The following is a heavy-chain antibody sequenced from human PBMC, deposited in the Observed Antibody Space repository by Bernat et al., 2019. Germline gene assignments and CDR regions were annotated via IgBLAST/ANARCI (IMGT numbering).Heavy chain of an antibody. Sequence: QVQLQQWGAGLLKPSETLSLTCAVYGGSFSGYYWSWIRQPPGKALEWIREIKHSGSTNYNPSMKSRVTISGDTSNNQFSLKLSSVPAADTAVYYCARGGIWYEYYYYYMDVWGKGTTVTVSS. CDR2: IKHSGST. CDR1: GGSFSGYY. D-gene: IGHD6-13*01. V-gene: IGHV4-34*01. CDR3: ARGGIWYEYYYYYMDV. J-gene: IGHJ6*03.